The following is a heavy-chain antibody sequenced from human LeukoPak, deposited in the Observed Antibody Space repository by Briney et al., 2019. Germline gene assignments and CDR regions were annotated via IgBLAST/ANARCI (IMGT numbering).Heavy chain of an antibody. CDR2: IYYSGTT. CDR3: VRHDGRGGATMGAWDC. CDR1: GGSISSSSYH. J-gene: IGHJ4*02. V-gene: IGHV4-39*01. Sequence: PSETLSLTCTVSGGSISSSSYHWGWTRQPPGKGLEWIGSIYYSGTTYSNLSLNSRVTISRDTSKNQFSLQLHSVTAADTAVYYCVRHDGRGGATMGAWDCWGQGSLVTVSS. D-gene: IGHD4/OR15-4a*01.